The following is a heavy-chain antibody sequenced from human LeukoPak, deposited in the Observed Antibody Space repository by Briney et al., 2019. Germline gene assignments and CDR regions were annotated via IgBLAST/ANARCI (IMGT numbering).Heavy chain of an antibody. J-gene: IGHJ4*02. CDR3: SRDVLGAVAATAIDY. CDR2: ISSGSDFM. V-gene: IGHV3-21*01. Sequence: GGSLRLSCAASGLPVSGHYMTWVRQAPGKGLEWVASISSGSDFMYYGDSVQGRFTISRDNAKSSLYLQMNSLRAEDTAVYYCSRDVLGAVAATAIDYWGQGSLVTVSS. CDR1: GLPVSGHY. D-gene: IGHD6-19*01.